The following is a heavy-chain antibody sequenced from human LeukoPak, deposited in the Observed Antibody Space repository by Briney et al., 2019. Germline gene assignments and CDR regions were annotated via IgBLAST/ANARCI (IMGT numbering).Heavy chain of an antibody. J-gene: IGHJ4*02. CDR3: ARGGSIAARRDDC. Sequence: GGPLRLSCAASGFTFSSYSMNWVRQAPGKGLEWVSSISSSSSYIYYADSVKGRFTISRDNAKNSLYLQMNSLRAEDTAVYYCARGGSIAARRDDCWGQGTLVTVSS. D-gene: IGHD6-6*01. CDR1: GFTFSSYS. CDR2: ISSSSSYI. V-gene: IGHV3-21*01.